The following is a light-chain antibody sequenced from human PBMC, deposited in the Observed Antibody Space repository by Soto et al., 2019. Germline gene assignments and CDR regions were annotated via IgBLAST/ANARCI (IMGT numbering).Light chain of an antibody. CDR3: QHYNNWLGT. CDR2: GAS. J-gene: IGKJ4*01. Sequence: EIVMTQSPATLSVSRGERATLSCRANQAISSNLAWYQQNPGQAPRLLIYGASTRATGIPDRFSGSGSGTEFTLTISSLQSEDFAVYYCQHYNNWLGTFGGGTKVEIK. V-gene: IGKV3-15*01. CDR1: QAISSN.